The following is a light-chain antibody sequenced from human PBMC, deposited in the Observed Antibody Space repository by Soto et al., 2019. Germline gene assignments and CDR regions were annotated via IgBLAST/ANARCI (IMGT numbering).Light chain of an antibody. J-gene: IGKJ4*01. CDR1: QDIDND. V-gene: IGKV1-33*01. Sequence: DIPMTQSPSSLSASVGDRVTITCQASQDIDNDFNWYQQKPGEAPKLLIYQTSNLKTGVPSRFTGGGSGRDFTFTISSLQADDIATYYCQHYFNLPLTFGGGTRV. CDR2: QTS. CDR3: QHYFNLPLT.